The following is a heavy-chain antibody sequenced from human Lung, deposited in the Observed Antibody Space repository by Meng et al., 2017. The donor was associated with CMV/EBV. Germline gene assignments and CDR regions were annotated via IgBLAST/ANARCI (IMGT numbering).Heavy chain of an antibody. V-gene: IGHV3-64*02. CDR3: ARDHDYDFWSGYVDY. Sequence: GGSLRLXCAASGFTFSSYAMHWVRQAPGKGLEYVSAISSNGGSTYYADSVKGRFTISRDNSKNTLYLQMGSLRAEDMAVYYCARDHDYDFWSGYVDYWGQGTXVTVSS. CDR1: GFTFSSYA. J-gene: IGHJ4*02. D-gene: IGHD3-3*01. CDR2: ISSNGGST.